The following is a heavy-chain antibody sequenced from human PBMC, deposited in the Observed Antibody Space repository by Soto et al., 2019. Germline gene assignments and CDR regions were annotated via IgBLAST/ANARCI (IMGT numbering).Heavy chain of an antibody. J-gene: IGHJ4*02. Sequence: EVQLVESGGGLVQPGGSLRLSCAASGFTFSSYDMHWVRQATGKGLEWVSAIGTAGDTYYPGCVKGRFTISRENAKNSLYLQMNSLRAGDTAVYYCARGVSGTTVTTFFDYWGQGTLVTVSS. V-gene: IGHV3-13*01. CDR2: IGTAGDT. CDR1: GFTFSSYD. CDR3: ARGVSGTTVTTFFDY. D-gene: IGHD4-17*01.